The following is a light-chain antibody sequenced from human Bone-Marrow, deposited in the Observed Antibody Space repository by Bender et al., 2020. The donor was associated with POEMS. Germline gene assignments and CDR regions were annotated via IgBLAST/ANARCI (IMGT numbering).Light chain of an antibody. CDR3: CTYAGSSTYVV. Sequence: QSALTQPPSASGSPGQSVTISCTGTSSDVGDYTAVSWYQQHPGKAPKLMIYEVTKRPSGVPDRFSGSRSGNSASLTISGLQADDEAHYSCCTYAGSSTYVVFGGGTKLTVL. CDR1: SSDVGDYTA. CDR2: EVT. V-gene: IGLV2-8*01. J-gene: IGLJ2*01.